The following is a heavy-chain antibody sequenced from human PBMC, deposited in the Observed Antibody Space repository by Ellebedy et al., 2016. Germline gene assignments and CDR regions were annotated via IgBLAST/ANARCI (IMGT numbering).Heavy chain of an antibody. CDR1: GFTVSTNY. D-gene: IGHD3-10*01. V-gene: IGHV3-53*01. CDR2: TDGEGET. CDR3: AKVGGSGSADY. Sequence: GGSLRLSCAASGFTVSTNYMKWVRQAPGKGLEWVSGITDGEGETHYADSVKGRFTISRDNSKSILYLQMSSLRVDDTAVYYCAKVGGSGSADYWGQGTPVTVSS. J-gene: IGHJ4*02.